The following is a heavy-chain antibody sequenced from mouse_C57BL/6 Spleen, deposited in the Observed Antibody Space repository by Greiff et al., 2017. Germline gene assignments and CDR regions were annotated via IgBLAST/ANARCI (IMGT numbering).Heavy chain of an antibody. CDR3: ARCGSSPWFAY. D-gene: IGHD1-1*01. V-gene: IGHV1-61*01. Sequence: QVQLQQPGAELVRPGSSVKLSCKASGYTFTSYWMDWVKQRPGQGLEWIGNIYPSDSETHYNQKFKDKATLTVDKSSSTAYMQLSSLTSEDSAVYYCARCGSSPWFAYWGQGTLVTVSA. CDR1: GYTFTSYW. J-gene: IGHJ3*01. CDR2: IYPSDSET.